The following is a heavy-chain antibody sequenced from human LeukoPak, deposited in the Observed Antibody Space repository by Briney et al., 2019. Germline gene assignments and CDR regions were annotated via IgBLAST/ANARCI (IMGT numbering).Heavy chain of an antibody. D-gene: IGHD6-6*01. J-gene: IGHJ5*02. Sequence: SETLSLTCSISGASISINNFWWGWIRQSPGKAMEWVGSVYHSGSTYYNPSLKSRVTIFVDTSKNQFSLRLSSVTAADTALYYCARRYSSSPFNYFDPWGQGTLVTVSS. V-gene: IGHV4-39*01. CDR2: VYHSGST. CDR1: GASISINNFW. CDR3: ARRYSSSPFNYFDP.